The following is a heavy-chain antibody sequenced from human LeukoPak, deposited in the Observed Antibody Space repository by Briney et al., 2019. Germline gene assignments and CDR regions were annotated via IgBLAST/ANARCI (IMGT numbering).Heavy chain of an antibody. V-gene: IGHV1-18*01. J-gene: IGHJ6*03. CDR2: ISVYNGNT. CDR1: GYTFTSYG. Sequence: GASVKVSCKASGYTFTSYGISWVRQAPGQWLEWMGWISVYNGNTNYAQKLQGRVTMTTDTSTSTAYMELRNLRSDDTAVYYCARVVVPAATPLVIYYYYMDVWGKGTTVTVSS. CDR3: ARVVVPAATPLVIYYYYMDV. D-gene: IGHD2-2*01.